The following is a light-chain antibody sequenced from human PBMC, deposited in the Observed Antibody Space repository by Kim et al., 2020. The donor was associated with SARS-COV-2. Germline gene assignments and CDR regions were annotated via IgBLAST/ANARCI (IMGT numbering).Light chain of an antibody. CDR1: RGISSY. V-gene: IGKV1-9*01. CDR2: AAS. Sequence: SASVGDRVTITCRASRGISSYLAWYQLKPGKAPKLLIYAASSLQSGVPSRFSGSGSGTDFSLTISSLQPEDFATYYCQQHNSYPQTFGQGTKLEIK. J-gene: IGKJ2*01. CDR3: QQHNSYPQT.